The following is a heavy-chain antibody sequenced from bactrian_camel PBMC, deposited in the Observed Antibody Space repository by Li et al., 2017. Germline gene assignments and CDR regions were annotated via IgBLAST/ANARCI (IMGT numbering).Heavy chain of an antibody. J-gene: IGHJ6*01. D-gene: IGHD6*01. CDR2: IEYDGTT. CDR3: AADYSRATYGGSWYSAGLFGY. CDR1: GWQYNTYC. V-gene: IGHV3S57*01. Sequence: VQLVESGGGTVQAGGSLRLSCGIRGWQYNTYCMGWFRQIPGKAREGVASIEYDGTTTHAGAVKGRFTISRYSDKNTLYLQMNSLKPEDTAMYYCAADYSRATYGGSWYSAGLFGYWGQGTQVTVS.